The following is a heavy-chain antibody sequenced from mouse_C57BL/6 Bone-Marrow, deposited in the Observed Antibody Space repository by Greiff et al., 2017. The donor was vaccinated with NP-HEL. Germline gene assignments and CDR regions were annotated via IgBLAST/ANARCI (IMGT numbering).Heavy chain of an antibody. CDR3: ARGVITTVVGYFDV. J-gene: IGHJ1*03. CDR2: ISYDGSN. D-gene: IGHD1-1*01. Sequence: EVKLMESGPGLVKPSQSLSLTCSVTGYSITSGYYWNWIRQFPGNKLEWMGYISYDGSNNYNPSLKNRISITRDTSKNQFFLKLNSGTTEDTATYYCARGVITTVVGYFDVWGTGTTVTVSS. CDR1: GYSITSGYY. V-gene: IGHV3-6*01.